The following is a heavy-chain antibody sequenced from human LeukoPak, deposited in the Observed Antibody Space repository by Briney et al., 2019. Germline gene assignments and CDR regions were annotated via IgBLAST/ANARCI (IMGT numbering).Heavy chain of an antibody. J-gene: IGHJ4*02. V-gene: IGHV3-48*01. CDR3: ARREDWNDY. Sequence: PGGSLRLSCAASGFTFSSYSMNWVRQAPGKGLEWVSYISSSSSTIYYADSVKGRFTISRDNAKNSLYLQMNSLRAEDTAVYYCARREDWNDYWGQGTLVTVSS. CDR1: GFTFSSYS. CDR2: ISSSSSTI. D-gene: IGHD1-1*01.